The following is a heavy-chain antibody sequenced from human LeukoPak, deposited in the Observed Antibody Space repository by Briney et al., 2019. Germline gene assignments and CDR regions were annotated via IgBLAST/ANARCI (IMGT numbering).Heavy chain of an antibody. CDR1: GYTFTGYY. D-gene: IGHD6-13*01. CDR3: ASWSSSSSPYYYYYMDV. V-gene: IGHV1-2*02. Sequence: GASVKVSCKASGYTFTGYYMHWVRQAPGQGLEWMGWINPNSGGTNYAQKFQGRVTMTRDTSISTAYMELSRLRSDDTAVYYCASWSSSSSPYYYYYMDVWGKGTTVTVSS. J-gene: IGHJ6*03. CDR2: INPNSGGT.